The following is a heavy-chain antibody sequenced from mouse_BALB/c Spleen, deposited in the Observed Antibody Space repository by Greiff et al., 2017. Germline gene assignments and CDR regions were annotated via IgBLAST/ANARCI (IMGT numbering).Heavy chain of an antibody. J-gene: IGHJ4*01. CDR2: IWSGGST. V-gene: IGHV2-4-1*01. Sequence: QVQLKQSGPGLVQPSQSLSITCTVSGFSLTSYGVHWVRQSPGKGLEWLGVIWSGGSTDYNAAFISRLSISKDNSKSQVFFKMNSLQADDTAIDYSARKGERGDAMDYWGQGTSVTVSS. CDR1: GFSLTSYG. CDR3: ARKGERGDAMDY.